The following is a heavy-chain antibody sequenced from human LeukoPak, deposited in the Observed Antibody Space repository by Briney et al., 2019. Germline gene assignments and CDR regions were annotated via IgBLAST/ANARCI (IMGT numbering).Heavy chain of an antibody. CDR1: GGTFSSYA. J-gene: IGHJ3*02. CDR2: IIPIFGTA. CDR3: ARALLGRDWGSPVDAVDI. D-gene: IGHD7-27*01. Sequence: SVKVSCKASGGTFSSYAISWVRQAPGQGLEWMGGIIPIFGTANYAQKFQGRVTITADESTSTAYMELSSLRSEDTAVYYCARALLGRDWGSPVDAVDIWGQGTMVTVSS. V-gene: IGHV1-69*13.